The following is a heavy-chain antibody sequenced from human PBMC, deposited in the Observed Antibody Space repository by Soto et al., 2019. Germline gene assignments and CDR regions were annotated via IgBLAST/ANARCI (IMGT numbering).Heavy chain of an antibody. J-gene: IGHJ1*01. V-gene: IGHV3-11*06. CDR1: GFTFSDYY. Sequence: GGSLRLSCAASGFTFSDYYMSWIRQAPGKGLEWVSYISSSSSYTNYADSVKGRFTISRDNAKNSLYLQMNSLRAEDTAVYYCASLFSDSSGYRRYFQHWGQGILVTVSS. CDR3: ASLFSDSSGYRRYFQH. D-gene: IGHD3-22*01. CDR2: ISSSSSYT.